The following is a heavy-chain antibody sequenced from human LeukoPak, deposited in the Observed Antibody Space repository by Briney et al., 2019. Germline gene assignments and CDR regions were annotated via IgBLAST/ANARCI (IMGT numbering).Heavy chain of an antibody. Sequence: GGSLRLSCAASGFTFSRYSMNRVRQAPGKGLEWVSSISSSSYIYYADSVKGRFTISRDNAKNSLYLQMNSLRAEDTAVYYCAREDSSGWYAYWGQGTLVTVSS. V-gene: IGHV3-21*01. D-gene: IGHD6-19*01. CDR1: GFTFSRYS. CDR2: ISSSSYI. J-gene: IGHJ4*02. CDR3: AREDSSGWYAY.